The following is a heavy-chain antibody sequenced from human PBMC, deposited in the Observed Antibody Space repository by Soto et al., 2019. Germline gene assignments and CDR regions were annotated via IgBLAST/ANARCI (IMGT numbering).Heavy chain of an antibody. J-gene: IGHJ6*04. CDR2: ISAHNGNT. CDR1: GYTFTIYG. V-gene: IGHV1-18*01. D-gene: IGHD3-9*01. CDR3: ARDGYYDIFRGMDV. Sequence: ASVKVSCKASGYTFTIYGISWVLQAPGQGLEWMGWISAHNGNTKYAQKIQGRVTMTTDTSTSTAYMELRSLRSDDTAVYYCARDGYYDIFRGMDVLGKGTTVTVSS.